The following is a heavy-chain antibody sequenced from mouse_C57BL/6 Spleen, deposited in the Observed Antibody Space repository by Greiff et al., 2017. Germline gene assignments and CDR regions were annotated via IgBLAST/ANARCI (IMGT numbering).Heavy chain of an antibody. D-gene: IGHD3-2*02. Sequence: QVQLQQSGAELVKPGASVKISCKASGYAFSSYWMNWVKQRPGKGLEWIGQIYPGDGDTNYNGKFKGKATLTADKSSSTAYMQLSSLTSEDSAVYFCARDWTAQAFYAMDYWGQGTSVTVSS. J-gene: IGHJ4*01. CDR1: GYAFSSYW. V-gene: IGHV1-80*01. CDR3: ARDWTAQAFYAMDY. CDR2: IYPGDGDT.